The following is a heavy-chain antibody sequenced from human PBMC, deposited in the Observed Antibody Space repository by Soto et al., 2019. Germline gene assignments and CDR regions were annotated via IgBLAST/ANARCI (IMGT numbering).Heavy chain of an antibody. V-gene: IGHV3-30*18. CDR1: GLTFSSYG. J-gene: IGHJ4*02. CDR3: AKDTYYHDSSGYYIFDY. Sequence: GGSLRLSXAASGLTFSSYGMHWVRQAPGKGLEWVAVISYDGSNKNYADSVKGRFTISRDNSKNTVYLQMNSLRAEDTAVYYCAKDTYYHDSSGYYIFDYWGQGTLVTVSS. D-gene: IGHD3-22*01. CDR2: ISYDGSNK.